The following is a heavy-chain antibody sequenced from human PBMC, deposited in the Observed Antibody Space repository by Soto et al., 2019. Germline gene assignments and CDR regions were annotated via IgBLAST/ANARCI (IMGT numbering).Heavy chain of an antibody. CDR1: GGTFSSYA. CDR3: ARGSITMVRGVIPYYYYGMDV. CDR2: IIPIFGTA. J-gene: IGHJ6*02. D-gene: IGHD3-10*01. Sequence: QVQLVQSGAEVKKPGSSVKVSCKASGGTFSSYAISWVRQAPGQGLEWMGGIIPIFGTANYAQKFQGRVTITADESTSTDYMELSSLRSEDTAVYYCARGSITMVRGVIPYYYYGMDVWGQGTTVTVSS. V-gene: IGHV1-69*12.